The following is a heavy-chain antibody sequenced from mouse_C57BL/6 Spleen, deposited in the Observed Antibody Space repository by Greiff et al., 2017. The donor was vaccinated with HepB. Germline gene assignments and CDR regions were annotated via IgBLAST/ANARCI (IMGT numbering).Heavy chain of an antibody. CDR3: ARSYYYGSSYPFDY. J-gene: IGHJ2*01. CDR2: ISSGSSTI. D-gene: IGHD1-1*01. Sequence: EVQGVESGGGLVKPGGSLKLSCAASGFTFSDYGMHWVRQAPEKGLEWVAYISSGSSTIYYADTVKGRFTISRDNAKNTLFLQMTSLRSEDTAMYYCARSYYYGSSYPFDYWGQGTTLTVSS. CDR1: GFTFSDYG. V-gene: IGHV5-17*01.